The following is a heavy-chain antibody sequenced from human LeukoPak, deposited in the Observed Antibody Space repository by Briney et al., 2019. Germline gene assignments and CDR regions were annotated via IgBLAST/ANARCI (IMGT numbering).Heavy chain of an antibody. Sequence: ASVKVSCKASGYTFTGYYMHWVRQAPGQGLEWMGWINPNAGGTNYAQKFQGRVTMTRDTSISTAYMELSRLRSDDTAVYYCARSSVKSPQDTAMERHSYYFDMDVRGKRTTVTVS. J-gene: IGHJ6*03. CDR1: GYTFTGYY. CDR2: INPNAGGT. D-gene: IGHD5-18*01. V-gene: IGHV1-2*02. CDR3: ARSSVKSPQDTAMERHSYYFDMDV.